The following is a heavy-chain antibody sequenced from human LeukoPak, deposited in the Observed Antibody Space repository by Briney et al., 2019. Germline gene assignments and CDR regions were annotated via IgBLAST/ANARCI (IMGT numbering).Heavy chain of an antibody. Sequence: SETLSLTCTVSGGSINSYYWSWIRQPAGKGLEWIGRIYTSGSSNYNPSLKSRVTMSVDTSKNQFSLRLASVTAADTAVYYCARAAYGDYRYYYFYLDVWGKGATVTVSS. CDR2: IYTSGSS. J-gene: IGHJ6*03. CDR1: GGSINSYY. D-gene: IGHD4-17*01. CDR3: ARAAYGDYRYYYFYLDV. V-gene: IGHV4-4*07.